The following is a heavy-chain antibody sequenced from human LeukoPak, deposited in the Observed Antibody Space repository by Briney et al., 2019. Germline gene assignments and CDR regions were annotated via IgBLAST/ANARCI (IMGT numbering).Heavy chain of an antibody. CDR1: GYTFTDYY. CDR2: IDPKSGGT. J-gene: IGHJ4*02. D-gene: IGHD1-26*01. V-gene: IGHV1-2*02. CDR3: ARATHNTGSYVSDY. Sequence: ASVKVSCKASGYTFTDYYMHWVRQAPGQGLEWMGWIDPKSGGTNYAQKFKGRVTMTRDTSISAGYMELRGLRSDDTAVYYCARATHNTGSYVSDYWGQGTLVTVSS.